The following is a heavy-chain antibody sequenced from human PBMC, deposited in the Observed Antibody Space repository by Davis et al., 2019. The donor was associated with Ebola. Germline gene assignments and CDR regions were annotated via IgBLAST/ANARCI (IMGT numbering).Heavy chain of an antibody. CDR1: GFSLSTTGLG. Sequence: SGPTLVKPTQTLTLTCSFSGFSLSTTGLGVGWVRQPPGQALEWLALIYWDDDKRYSPSLRNRLTITKDTSKNQVVLTMTNMDPADTATYYCAHKAYGSLSNWFGPWGQGTLVTVSS. J-gene: IGHJ5*02. D-gene: IGHD4-17*01. CDR3: AHKAYGSLSNWFGP. V-gene: IGHV2-5*02. CDR2: IYWDDDK.